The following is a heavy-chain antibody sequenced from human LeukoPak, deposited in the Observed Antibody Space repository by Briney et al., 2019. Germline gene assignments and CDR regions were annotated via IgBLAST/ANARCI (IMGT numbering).Heavy chain of an antibody. CDR1: GYTFTGYY. Sequence: ASVKVSCKASGYTFTGYYMHWVRQAPGQGLEWMGWINPNSGGTNYAQKFQGRVTMTRDTSINTAYMELSRLRSDDTAVYYCAREYSSSSWYFDYWGQGTLVTVSS. V-gene: IGHV1-2*02. J-gene: IGHJ4*02. CDR2: INPNSGGT. D-gene: IGHD6-6*01. CDR3: AREYSSSSWYFDY.